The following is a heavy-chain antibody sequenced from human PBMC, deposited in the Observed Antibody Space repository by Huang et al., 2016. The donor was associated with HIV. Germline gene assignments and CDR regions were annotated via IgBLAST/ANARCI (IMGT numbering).Heavy chain of an antibody. CDR2: ITHNGDT. Sequence: QVQLQQWGAGLFRPSETLSLTCAVYGGSFNGYYWTWIRHYPGKGLEGIGEITHNGDTNYSPSRKRRVTISVDTSKNQCSLRLNSMTAADMAVYYCVRGFSRSRSSCFDYWGQGSLVTVSS. J-gene: IGHJ4*02. CDR1: GGSFNGYY. CDR3: VRGFSRSRSSCFDY. V-gene: IGHV4-34*01. D-gene: IGHD6-6*01.